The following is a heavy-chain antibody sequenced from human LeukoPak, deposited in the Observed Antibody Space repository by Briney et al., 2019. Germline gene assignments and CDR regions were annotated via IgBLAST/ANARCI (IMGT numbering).Heavy chain of an antibody. Sequence: GGSLRLSCAASGFTFSSYAMSWFRQAPGKGLEWVGFIRSKAYGGTTEYAASVKGRFTISRDDSKSIAYLQMNSLKTEDTAVYYCTRDPTYPGVWGQGTLVTVSS. D-gene: IGHD2-2*01. J-gene: IGHJ4*02. CDR2: IRSKAYGGTT. V-gene: IGHV3-49*03. CDR3: TRDPTYPGV. CDR1: GFTFSSYA.